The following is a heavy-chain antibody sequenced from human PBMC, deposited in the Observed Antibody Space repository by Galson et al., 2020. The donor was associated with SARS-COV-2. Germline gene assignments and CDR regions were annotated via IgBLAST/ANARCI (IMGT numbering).Heavy chain of an antibody. CDR1: GFTFSSYG. D-gene: IGHD3-9*01. CDR2: ISYDGSNK. Sequence: GGSLRLSCAASGFTFSSYGMHWVRQAPGKGLEWVAVISYDGSNKYYADSVKGRFTISRDNAKNSLYLQMNSLRAEDTAVYYCARDIIRYFDWLLRSDYYYYGMDVWGQGTTVTVSS. J-gene: IGHJ6*02. V-gene: IGHV3-30*03. CDR3: ARDIIRYFDWLLRSDYYYYGMDV.